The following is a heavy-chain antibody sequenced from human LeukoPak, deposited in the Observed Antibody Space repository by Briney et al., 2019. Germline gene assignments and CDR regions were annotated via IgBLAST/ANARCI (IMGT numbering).Heavy chain of an antibody. CDR2: ISDTGKT. CDR3: VTGYYEPFDN. D-gene: IGHD3-3*01. CDR1: GASLSDYY. J-gene: IGHJ4*02. Sequence: PSETLSLTCNVSGASLSDYYWGWIRQSPAKGLEWLGYISDTGKTDYNPSLNSRGTLSLHTSKNQFSLRLASVTAADTAVYYCVTGYYEPFDNWGQGTLVTVSS. V-gene: IGHV4-59*01.